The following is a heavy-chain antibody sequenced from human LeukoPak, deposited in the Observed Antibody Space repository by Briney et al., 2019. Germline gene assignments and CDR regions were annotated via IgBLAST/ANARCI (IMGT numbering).Heavy chain of an antibody. CDR2: ISSSSSYT. CDR3: ARDQLAGRWFDP. Sequence: GGSLRLSCAASGFTFSDYYMSWIRQAPGKGLDGVSYISSSSSYTNYADSVKGRFTISRDNAKNSLYLQMNSLRAEDTAVYYCARDQLAGRWFDPWGQGTLVTVSS. CDR1: GFTFSDYY. J-gene: IGHJ5*02. V-gene: IGHV3-11*06.